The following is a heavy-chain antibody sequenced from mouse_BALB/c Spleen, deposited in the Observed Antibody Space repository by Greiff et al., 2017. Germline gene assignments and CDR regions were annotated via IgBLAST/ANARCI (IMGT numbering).Heavy chain of an antibody. V-gene: IGHV5-6-5*01. J-gene: IGHJ2*01. CDR2: ISSGGST. Sequence: DVKLVESGGGLVKPGGSLKLSCAASGFTFSSYAMSWVRQTPEKRLEWVASISSGGSTYYPDSVKGRFTISRDNARNILYLQMSSLRSEDTAMYYCARYYDYDFDYWGQGTTLTVSS. CDR3: ARYYDYDFDY. D-gene: IGHD2-4*01. CDR1: GFTFSSYA.